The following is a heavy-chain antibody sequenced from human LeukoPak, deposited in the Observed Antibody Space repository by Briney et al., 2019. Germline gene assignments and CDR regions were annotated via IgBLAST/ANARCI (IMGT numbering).Heavy chain of an antibody. J-gene: IGHJ4*01. D-gene: IGHD2-2*03. CDR2: ISAYNGDT. Sequence: ASVRVSRKASGYTFTSYGLSWVRQAPGQGLEWMGWISAYNGDTKYAEKFQDRLTVTTDASTNTTYMELGSLRSDDTAVFYCARGRLPYGYFDSWGHGTMVTVSS. V-gene: IGHV1-18*01. CDR1: GYTFTSYG. CDR3: ARGRLPYGYFDS.